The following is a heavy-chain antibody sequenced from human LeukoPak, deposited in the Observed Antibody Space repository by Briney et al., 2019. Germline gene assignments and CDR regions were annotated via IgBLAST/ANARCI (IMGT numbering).Heavy chain of an antibody. Sequence: PSETLSLTCTVSGGSISSSSYYWGWIRQPPGKGLEWIGTIYYSGTTYYNPSLKSRVTISADTSKNHFSLKLSSVTAADTAEYYCARPGHSYYYMDVWGKGTTVTVSS. CDR2: IYYSGTT. D-gene: IGHD1-1*01. CDR1: GGSISSSSYY. J-gene: IGHJ6*03. CDR3: ARPGHSYYYMDV. V-gene: IGHV4-39*02.